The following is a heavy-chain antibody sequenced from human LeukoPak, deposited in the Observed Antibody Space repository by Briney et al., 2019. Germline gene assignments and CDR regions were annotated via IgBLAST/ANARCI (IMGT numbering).Heavy chain of an antibody. V-gene: IGHV4-34*01. Sequence: PSETLSLTCAVYGGSFTGYYWNWIRQPPGKGLEWIGEINHSGSTHYNPSLKSRVTISVDTSKNQFSLKVSSVTAADTAVYYCARVGCSSSSCNVSYYYHYYYMDVWGKGTTVTVSS. J-gene: IGHJ6*03. CDR2: INHSGST. CDR3: ARVGCSSSSCNVSYYYHYYYMDV. D-gene: IGHD2-2*01. CDR1: GGSFTGYY.